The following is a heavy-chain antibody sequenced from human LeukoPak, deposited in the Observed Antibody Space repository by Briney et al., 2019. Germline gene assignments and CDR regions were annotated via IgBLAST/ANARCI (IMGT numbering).Heavy chain of an antibody. V-gene: IGHV3-53*01. CDR3: AKERREWELPLDY. D-gene: IGHD1-26*01. J-gene: IGHJ4*02. CDR1: GFTVSSNY. CDR2: IYSGGST. Sequence: GGSLRLSCAASGFTVSSNYMSWVRQAPGKGLEWVSVIYSGGSTYYADSVKGRFTISRDNSKNTLYLQMNSLRAEDTAVYYCAKERREWELPLDYWGQGTLVTVSS.